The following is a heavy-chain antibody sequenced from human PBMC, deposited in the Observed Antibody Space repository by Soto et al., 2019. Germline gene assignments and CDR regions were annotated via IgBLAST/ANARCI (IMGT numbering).Heavy chain of an antibody. D-gene: IGHD3-22*01. CDR1: GFTFSSYG. V-gene: IGHV3-33*01. CDR2: IWYDGSNK. CDR3: ARGSYYDSSGSYWAFDY. Sequence: LSLTCVASGFTFSSYGMHWVRQAPEKWLEWVAVIWYDGSNKYYADSVKGRFTISRDNSKNTLFLQMNSLRAEDTAVYYCARGSYYDSSGSYWAFDYWGQGTLVTVS. J-gene: IGHJ4*02.